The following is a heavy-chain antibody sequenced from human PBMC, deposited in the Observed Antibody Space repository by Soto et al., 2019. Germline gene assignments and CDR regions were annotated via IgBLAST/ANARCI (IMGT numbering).Heavy chain of an antibody. J-gene: IGHJ4*02. V-gene: IGHV4-59*01. D-gene: IGHD3-22*01. CDR3: AREARYYDSSGYPDY. CDR2: IYYSGST. CDR1: GGSISSYY. Sequence: PSETLSLTCTVSGGSISSYYWSWIRQPPGKGLEWIGYIYYSGSTNYNPSLKSRVTISVDTSKNQFSLKLSSVTAADTAVYYCAREARYYDSSGYPDYWGQGTLVTVSS.